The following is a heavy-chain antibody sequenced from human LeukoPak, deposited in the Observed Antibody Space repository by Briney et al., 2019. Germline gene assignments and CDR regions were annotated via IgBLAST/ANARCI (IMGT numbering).Heavy chain of an antibody. D-gene: IGHD6-13*01. J-gene: IGHJ5*02. CDR1: GYSFTTYW. CDR2: IYPGNSDT. Sequence: GESLKISCKGSGYSFTTYWIAWVRQMPGKGLEWMGLIYPGNSDTRYSPSFQGQVTISADESIDTAYLQWSSLQASDTAIYYCARNGAAGTPNRFFNWFDPWGQGSLVTVSS. CDR3: ARNGAAGTPNRFFNWFDP. V-gene: IGHV5-51*01.